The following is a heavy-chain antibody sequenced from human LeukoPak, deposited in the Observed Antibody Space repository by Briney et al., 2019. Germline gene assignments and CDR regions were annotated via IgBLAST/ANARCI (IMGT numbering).Heavy chain of an antibody. D-gene: IGHD2-15*01. Sequence: GGSLRLSCLASGFTFSIYAMDWVRQAPGQGLKWVSAVGTGADTYYADSVRGRFTISRDNSKNTLYLQMDSLRAEDTAIYYCTRKTPGRAPFDYWGQGTLVTVSS. CDR1: GFTFSIYA. V-gene: IGHV3-23*01. CDR2: VGTGADT. J-gene: IGHJ4*02. CDR3: TRKTPGRAPFDY.